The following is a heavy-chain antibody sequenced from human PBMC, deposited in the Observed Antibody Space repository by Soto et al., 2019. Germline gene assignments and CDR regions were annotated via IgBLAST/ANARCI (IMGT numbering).Heavy chain of an antibody. Sequence: EVQVLESGGGLVQPGGSLRLSCVASGFTFSDFAMSWVRQAPGKGLEWVSSISGSGGTIYYADSVKGRFTISRDNSNNTLYLQMHGLGADDTAVYFCAKLRGSGWYFHYWGQGPLVAVSS. J-gene: IGHJ4*02. CDR1: GFTFSDFA. D-gene: IGHD6-19*01. CDR2: ISGSGGTI. CDR3: AKLRGSGWYFHY. V-gene: IGHV3-23*01.